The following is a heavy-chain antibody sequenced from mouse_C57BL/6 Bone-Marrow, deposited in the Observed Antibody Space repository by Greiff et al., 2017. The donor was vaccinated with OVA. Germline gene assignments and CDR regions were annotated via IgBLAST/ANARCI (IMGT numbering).Heavy chain of an antibody. CDR2: ISNGGGST. CDR1: GFTFSDYY. Sequence: EVQVVESGGGLVQPGGSLKLSCAASGFTFSDYYMYWVRQTPEKRLEWVAYISNGGGSTYYPDTVKGRFTISRDNAKNTLYLQMSRLKSEDTAMYYCARHYDYAHYAMDYWCQGTSVTVSS. J-gene: IGHJ4*01. CDR3: ARHYDYAHYAMDY. D-gene: IGHD2-4*01. V-gene: IGHV5-12*01.